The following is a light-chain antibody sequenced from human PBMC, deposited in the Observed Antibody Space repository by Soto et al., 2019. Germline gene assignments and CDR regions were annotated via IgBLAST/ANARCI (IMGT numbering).Light chain of an antibody. CDR3: HQYNSIPWT. J-gene: IGKJ1*01. CDR2: QAS. CDR1: QSIRPW. Sequence: DIQMTQSQSILSASVGDRVTITCRASQSIRPWVAWYQQKPSKASKLLLYQASRLEGGVPSRFSGSGSRTEFTRTISSLQPDGLATEYCHQYNSIPWTFGQVTKVEI. V-gene: IGKV1-5*03.